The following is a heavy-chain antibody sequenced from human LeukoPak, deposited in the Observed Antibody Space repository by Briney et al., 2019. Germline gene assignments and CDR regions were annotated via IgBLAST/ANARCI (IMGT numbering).Heavy chain of an antibody. D-gene: IGHD6-6*01. CDR3: ARSPYSSSSIDY. Sequence: SGPMLVNPTQTLTLTCTFSGFSLSTSGVGVGWIRQPPGKALEWLAVIYWDDDKRYSPSLKTRLTITKDTSKNQVVLTVTNMDPVDTATYYCARSPYSSSSIDYWGQGTLVTVSS. V-gene: IGHV2-5*02. CDR1: GFSLSTSGVG. CDR2: IYWDDDK. J-gene: IGHJ4*02.